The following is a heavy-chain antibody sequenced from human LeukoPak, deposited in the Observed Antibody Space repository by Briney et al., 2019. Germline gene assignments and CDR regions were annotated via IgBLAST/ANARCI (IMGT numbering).Heavy chain of an antibody. CDR3: ARGSPYLDFGSGYAK. J-gene: IGHJ4*02. CDR1: GVSFSGYY. D-gene: IGHD3-3*01. CDR2: INHSGST. V-gene: IGHV4-34*01. Sequence: SETLSLTCAVYGVSFSGYYWSWIRQPPGKGLEWIGEINHSGSTDYNPSLKSRVTISVDTSKNQFSLKLSSVTAADTAVYYCARGSPYLDFGSGYAKGGQGTLVTVSS.